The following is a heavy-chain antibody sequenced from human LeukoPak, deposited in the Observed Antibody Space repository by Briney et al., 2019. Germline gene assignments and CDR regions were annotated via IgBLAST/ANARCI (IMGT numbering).Heavy chain of an antibody. V-gene: IGHV1-18*01. CDR1: GYNFATYG. Sequence: ASVKVSCKASGYNFATYGISWVRQAPGRGLEWMGWFAPYNNNGNSAQKFQGRLTMTTDTSTSTASMELRSLRSDGTAVYYCTRDPRHKYGNFDNWGQGTLVTVSS. CDR2: FAPYNNNG. D-gene: IGHD6-6*01. J-gene: IGHJ4*02. CDR3: TRDPRHKYGNFDN.